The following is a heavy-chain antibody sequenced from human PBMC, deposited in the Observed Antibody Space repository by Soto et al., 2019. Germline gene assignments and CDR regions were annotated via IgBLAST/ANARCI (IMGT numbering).Heavy chain of an antibody. CDR2: ISSSSSYT. CDR3: AREYGRLDY. CDR1: GFTFSDNY. J-gene: IGHJ4*02. V-gene: IGHV3-11*06. D-gene: IGHD4-17*01. Sequence: GGSLRLSCAASGFTFSDNYMSWIRQAPGKGLEWVSYISSSSSYTNYADSVKGRFTISRDNAKNSLYLQMNSLRAEDTAVYYCAREYGRLDYWGQGTLVTVSS.